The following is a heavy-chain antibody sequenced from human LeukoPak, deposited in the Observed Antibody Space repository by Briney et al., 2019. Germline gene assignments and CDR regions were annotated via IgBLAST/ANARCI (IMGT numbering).Heavy chain of an antibody. CDR1: GYTFTSYY. Sequence: ASVKVSCKASGYTFTSYYMHWVRQAPGQGLEWMGIINPSGGSTSYAQKFQGRVTMTRDTSTSTVYMELSSLRSEDTAVYYCARDRHSSGWYPRNYFDYWGQGTLVTVSS. D-gene: IGHD6-19*01. J-gene: IGHJ4*02. V-gene: IGHV1-46*01. CDR2: INPSGGST. CDR3: ARDRHSSGWYPRNYFDY.